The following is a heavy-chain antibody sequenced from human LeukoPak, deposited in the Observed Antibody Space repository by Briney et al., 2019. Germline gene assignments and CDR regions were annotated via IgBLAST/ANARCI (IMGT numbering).Heavy chain of an antibody. J-gene: IGHJ5*02. CDR2: IYYSGST. Sequence: PSETLSLTCTVSGGSISSGGYYWSWIRQHPGKGLEWIGYIYYSGSTYYNPSLKSRVAISVDTSRNQFSLKLSSVTAADTAVYYCARARRTGEMCWFDPWGQGTLVTVSS. CDR3: ARARRTGEMCWFDP. V-gene: IGHV4-31*03. D-gene: IGHD5-24*01. CDR1: GGSISSGGYY.